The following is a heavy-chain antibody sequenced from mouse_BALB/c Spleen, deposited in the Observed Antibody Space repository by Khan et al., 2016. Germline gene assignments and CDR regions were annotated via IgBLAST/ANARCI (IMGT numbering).Heavy chain of an antibody. CDR2: INSNGGSI. CDR3: ARGRQAVDY. J-gene: IGHJ4*01. D-gene: IGHD2-12*01. Sequence: EVELVESGGGSVQPGGSLKLSCAASGFTFSTYAMSWVRQTPDKRLELVATINSNGGSIYYSDNVKGRFTISRDNAKNSLYLQMSSLKSEDTAMYYCARGRQAVDYWGQGTSVTVSS. V-gene: IGHV5-6-3*01. CDR1: GFTFSTYA.